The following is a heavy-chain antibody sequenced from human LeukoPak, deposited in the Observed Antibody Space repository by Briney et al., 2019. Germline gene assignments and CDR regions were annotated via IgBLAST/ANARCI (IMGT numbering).Heavy chain of an antibody. CDR3: ARDHGAGERYQLPPGGCDY. CDR2: ISHTGIT. Sequence: SQTLSLTCTVSGDSISSGVYYWGWIRQPPGKGLEWIGYISHTGITDYNPSLKSRITISIDRSKNQFSLRLTSVTAADTAVYYCARDHGAGERYQLPPGGCDYWGQGTLVTVSS. CDR1: GDSISSGVYY. D-gene: IGHD2-2*01. V-gene: IGHV4-30-2*01. J-gene: IGHJ4*02.